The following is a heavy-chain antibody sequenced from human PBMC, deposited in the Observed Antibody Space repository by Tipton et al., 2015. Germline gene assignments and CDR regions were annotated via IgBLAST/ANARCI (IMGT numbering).Heavy chain of an antibody. CDR3: ARGAVRDGDSRKSTFDY. CDR2: INPSGGST. CDR1: GYTFTSSY. Sequence: QLVQSGAEVKKPGASVKVSCKASGYTFTSSYMHWVRQAPGQGLEWMGIINPSGGSTTYAQNFQGTSTSSVYMELSSLRSEDTAVYYCARGAVRDGDSRKSTFDYWGQGTLVTVSS. D-gene: IGHD2-21*01. V-gene: IGHV1-46*01. J-gene: IGHJ4*02.